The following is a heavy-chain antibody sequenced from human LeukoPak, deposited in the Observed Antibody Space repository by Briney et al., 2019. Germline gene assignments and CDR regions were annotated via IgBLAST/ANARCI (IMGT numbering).Heavy chain of an antibody. D-gene: IGHD4-17*01. J-gene: IGHJ4*02. CDR3: ARDGGHGDYPRY. Sequence: PSETLSLTCTVSGGSISSYYWSWIRQPPGKGLEWIGYIYYSGSTNYNPSLKSRVTISVDTSKNQFSLKLSSVTAADTAVYYCARDGGHGDYPRYWGQGTLVTVSS. V-gene: IGHV4-59*01. CDR1: GGSISSYY. CDR2: IYYSGST.